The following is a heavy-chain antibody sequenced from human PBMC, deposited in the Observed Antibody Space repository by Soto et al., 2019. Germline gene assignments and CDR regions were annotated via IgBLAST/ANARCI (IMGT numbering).Heavy chain of an antibody. CDR1: GYFIGAGGYY. Sequence: SETLSLTCFVSGYFIGAGGYYWSWIRHHPGKGLEWIGSFYSSGSIIYNPSLRSRVSISGDMSTNQFSMSLASVTAADTARYYCARMYSSGSGWFHPWGQGTLVTVSS. CDR3: ARMYSSGSGWFHP. J-gene: IGHJ5*02. D-gene: IGHD6-19*01. CDR2: FYSSGSI. V-gene: IGHV4-31*02.